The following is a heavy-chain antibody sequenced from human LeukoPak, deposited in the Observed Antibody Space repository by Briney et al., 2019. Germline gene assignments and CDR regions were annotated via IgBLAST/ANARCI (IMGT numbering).Heavy chain of an antibody. CDR1: GFTFSSHY. D-gene: IGHD6-6*01. Sequence: GRSLRLACAASGFTFSSHYMHWVRQAPGKGLEWVAVISYDGSNKYYADSVKGRFTISRDNSKNTLYLQMNSLRAEDTAVYYCARGQGSSSRTVCDYWGQGTLVTVSS. V-gene: IGHV3-30*04. CDR3: ARGQGSSSRTVCDY. J-gene: IGHJ4*02. CDR2: ISYDGSNK.